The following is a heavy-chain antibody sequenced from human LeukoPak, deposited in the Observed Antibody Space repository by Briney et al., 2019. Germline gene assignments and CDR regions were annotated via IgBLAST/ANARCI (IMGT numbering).Heavy chain of an antibody. CDR3: ASTSDGSYYDSSGYYDPTNYGMDV. D-gene: IGHD3-22*01. CDR2: INPNSGGT. CDR1: GYTFTVYY. V-gene: IGHV1-2*02. J-gene: IGHJ6*02. Sequence: ASVKVSFKASGYTFTVYYMHWVRQAPGQGREGMGWINPNSGGTNYAQKFQGRVTMTRDTSISTAYMELSRLRSDDTAVYYCASTSDGSYYDSSGYYDPTNYGMDVWGQGTTVTVSS.